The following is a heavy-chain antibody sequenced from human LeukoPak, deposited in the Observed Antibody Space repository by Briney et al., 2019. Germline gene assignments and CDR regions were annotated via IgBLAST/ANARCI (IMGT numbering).Heavy chain of an antibody. Sequence: GSLRLSCAASGFTVSSNYMSWVRQAPGKGLEWIGEINHSGNTNYNPSLESRVTISLDTSKNQFSLKLNSVTAADTAVYYCVTEPGYCTGGRCYGGWFDPWGQGTLVTVSS. V-gene: IGHV4-34*01. CDR1: GFTVSSNY. J-gene: IGHJ5*02. CDR3: VTEPGYCTGGRCYGGWFDP. CDR2: INHSGNT. D-gene: IGHD2-15*01.